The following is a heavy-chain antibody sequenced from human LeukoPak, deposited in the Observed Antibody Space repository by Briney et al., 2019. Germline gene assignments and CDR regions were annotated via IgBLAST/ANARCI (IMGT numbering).Heavy chain of an antibody. V-gene: IGHV4-59*12. CDR1: GGSIADYY. J-gene: IGHJ5*02. CDR2: ISYRGST. Sequence: SETLSLTCTVSGGSIADYYWSWIRQFPGKGLEWIGYISYRGSTSYNPSLNSRVTIVVDMSRNQFSLKLSSVTAADTAVYYCARDTSGWFDPWGQGTLVTVSS. CDR3: ARDTSGWFDP.